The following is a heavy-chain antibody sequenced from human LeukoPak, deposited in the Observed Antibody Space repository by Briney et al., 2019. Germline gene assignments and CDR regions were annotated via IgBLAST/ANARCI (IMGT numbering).Heavy chain of an antibody. V-gene: IGHV3-7*01. CDR3: VSRESSMARSH. D-gene: IGHD3-10*01. CDR1: GLIISDYL. Sequence: GGSLRLSCAPSGLIISDYLMNWVRQVPGKGLEWVANINEEGSVQDYVDSVRGQFTISRDNAKNSVYLQMNSLRVEDTAVYYCVSRESSMARSHWGQGTLVTVSS. J-gene: IGHJ4*02. CDR2: INEEGSVQ.